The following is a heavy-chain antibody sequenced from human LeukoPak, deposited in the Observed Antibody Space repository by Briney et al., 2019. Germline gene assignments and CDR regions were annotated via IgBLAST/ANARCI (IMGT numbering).Heavy chain of an antibody. V-gene: IGHV1-18*01. Sequence: ASVKVSCKASGYTFTSYGISWVRQAPGQGLEWMGWISAYNGNTNYAQKLQGRVTMTTDTSTSAAYMELRSLRSDDTAVYYCASTFCSGGSCYNGAFDIWGQGTMVTVSS. CDR1: GYTFTSYG. J-gene: IGHJ3*02. D-gene: IGHD2-15*01. CDR2: ISAYNGNT. CDR3: ASTFCSGGSCYNGAFDI.